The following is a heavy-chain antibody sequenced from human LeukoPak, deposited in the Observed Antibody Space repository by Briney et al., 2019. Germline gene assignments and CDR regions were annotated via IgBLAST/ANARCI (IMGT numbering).Heavy chain of an antibody. CDR3: ATGADYDFWSGYYWYFDY. J-gene: IGHJ4*02. CDR2: ISNSGGST. Sequence: GGSLRLSCAASGFTFSSYAMSWVRQAPGKGLEWVSGISNSGGSTYYADSVKGRFTISRDNSKNTLWLQMNSLRAEDTAVYYCATGADYDFWSGYYWYFDYWGQGTLVTVSS. CDR1: GFTFSSYA. V-gene: IGHV3-23*01. D-gene: IGHD3-3*01.